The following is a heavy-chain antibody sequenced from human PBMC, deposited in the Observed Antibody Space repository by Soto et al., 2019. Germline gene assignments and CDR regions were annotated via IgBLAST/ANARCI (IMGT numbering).Heavy chain of an antibody. D-gene: IGHD2-15*01. CDR1: GFTFTSSA. V-gene: IGHV1-58*02. J-gene: IGHJ4*02. Sequence: QMQLVQSGPEVKKPGTSVKVSCKASGFTFTSSAMQWVRQARGQRLEWIGWIVVGSGNTNYAQKFQERVTITRDMSTSTAYMELSSLRSEDTAVYYCAAAGYCSGGSCPTPYDSWGQGTLVTVSS. CDR2: IVVGSGNT. CDR3: AAAGYCSGGSCPTPYDS.